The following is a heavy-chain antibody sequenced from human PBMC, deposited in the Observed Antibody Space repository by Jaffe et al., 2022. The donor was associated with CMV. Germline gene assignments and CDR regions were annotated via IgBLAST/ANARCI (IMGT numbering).Heavy chain of an antibody. V-gene: IGHV4-31*03. Sequence: QVQLQESGPGLVKPSQTLSLTCTVSGGSISSGGYYWSWIRQHPGKGLEWIGYIYYSGSTYYNPSLKSRVTISVDTSKNQFSLKLSSVTAADTAVYYCARDKFLYPPRLSTAMVPPPYGMDVWGQGTTVNVSS. CDR3: ARDKFLYPPRLSTAMVPPPYGMDV. CDR2: IYYSGST. D-gene: IGHD5-18*01. CDR1: GGSISSGGYY. J-gene: IGHJ6*02.